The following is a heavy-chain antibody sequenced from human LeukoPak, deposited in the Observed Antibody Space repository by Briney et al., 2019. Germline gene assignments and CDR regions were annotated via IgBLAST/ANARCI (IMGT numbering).Heavy chain of an antibody. CDR3: AKEPYCSSTSCYTAFTWFDP. V-gene: IGHV3-74*01. D-gene: IGHD2-2*02. CDR2: INTDGSST. CDR1: GFTFSSYW. J-gene: IGHJ5*02. Sequence: GGSLRLSCAASGFTFSSYWMSWVRQAPGKGLVWVSRINTDGSSTSYANSVKGRFTISRDNAKNTLYLQMNSLRAEDTAVYYCAKEPYCSSTSCYTAFTWFDPWGQGTLVTVSS.